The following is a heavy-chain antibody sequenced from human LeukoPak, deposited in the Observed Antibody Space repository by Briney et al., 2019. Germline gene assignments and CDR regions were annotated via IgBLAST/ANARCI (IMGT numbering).Heavy chain of an antibody. V-gene: IGHV3-23*01. CDR1: GFTFSSHG. Sequence: PGGSLRLSCAASGFTFSSHGMSWVRQAPGKGLEWVSTISGSGDYTYYADSVKGRFTISRDNSKNTLYLQMNSLRAEDTAVYYCAKDRQWLVGDWFDPWGQGTLVTVSS. CDR2: ISGSGDYT. D-gene: IGHD6-19*01. CDR3: AKDRQWLVGDWFDP. J-gene: IGHJ5*02.